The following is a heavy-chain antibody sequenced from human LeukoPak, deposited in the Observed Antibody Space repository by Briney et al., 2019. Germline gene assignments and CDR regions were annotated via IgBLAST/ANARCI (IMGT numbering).Heavy chain of an antibody. J-gene: IGHJ4*02. CDR1: GFTFSSYG. CDR3: ATQRGEESGDYYFDY. CDR2: IWYDESNK. V-gene: IGHV3-33*01. D-gene: IGHD4-17*01. Sequence: GGSLRLSCAASGFTFSSYGMHWVRQAPGKGLEWVAVIWYDESNKYYADSVKGRFTISRDNSKNSLYLQTNSLRAEDTAVYYCATQRGEESGDYYFDYWGQGTLVTVSS.